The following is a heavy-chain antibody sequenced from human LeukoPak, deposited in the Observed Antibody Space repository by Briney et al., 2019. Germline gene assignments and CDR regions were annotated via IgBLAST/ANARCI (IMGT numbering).Heavy chain of an antibody. V-gene: IGHV3-21*06. CDR1: GFTFSSYG. CDR3: ARDAGAGFDY. D-gene: IGHD6-13*01. Sequence: GGSLRLSCAASGFTFSSYGMHWVRQAPGKGLERVSYISSTGNDIYYIDSVKGRFTISRDDAKNFLYLQMNTLSAEDTAVYYCARDAGAGFDYWGQGTLVTVSS. J-gene: IGHJ4*02. CDR2: ISSTGNDI.